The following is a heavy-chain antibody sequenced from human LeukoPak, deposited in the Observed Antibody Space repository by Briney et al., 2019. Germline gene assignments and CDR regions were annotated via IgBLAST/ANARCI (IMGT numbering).Heavy chain of an antibody. CDR3: ARCSGGSCEQGWFDP. CDR2: IYYSGST. CDR1: GGSISSYY. D-gene: IGHD2-15*01. Sequence: SETLSLTCTVSGGSISSYYWSWIRQPPGKGLEWIGYIYYSGSTNYNPSLKSRVTISVDTSKNQFSLKLSSVTAADTAVYYCARCSGGSCEQGWFDPWGQGTVVTVSS. J-gene: IGHJ5*02. V-gene: IGHV4-59*01.